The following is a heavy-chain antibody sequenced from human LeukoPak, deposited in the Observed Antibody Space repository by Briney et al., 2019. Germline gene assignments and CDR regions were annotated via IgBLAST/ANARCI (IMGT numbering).Heavy chain of an antibody. CDR3: ARDRLSGSSEAFDI. CDR2: IRSSSSAI. D-gene: IGHD1-26*01. Sequence: GGSLRLSCAASGFTFSPYTFNWVRQAPGKGLEWLSYIRSSSSAIYYADSVKGRFTISRDNARESLYLQMNSLSPEDTGVYYCARDRLSGSSEAFDIWGQGTMVTVSS. J-gene: IGHJ3*02. CDR1: GFTFSPYT. V-gene: IGHV3-48*01.